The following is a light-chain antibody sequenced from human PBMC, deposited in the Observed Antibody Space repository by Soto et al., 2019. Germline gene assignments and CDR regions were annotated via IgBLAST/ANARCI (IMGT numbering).Light chain of an antibody. CDR2: AAS. V-gene: IGKV1-5*01. CDR3: QQYNDYIP. J-gene: IGKJ5*01. Sequence: DIQVTQSTPTLSASVGDRVTSTCRASQTISTWMAWYQQKPGKAPKLLIYAASTLENGVPTRFSGTGSETEFTLTVSSLQPDDSATYYCQQYNDYIPFGQGTRLEIK. CDR1: QTISTW.